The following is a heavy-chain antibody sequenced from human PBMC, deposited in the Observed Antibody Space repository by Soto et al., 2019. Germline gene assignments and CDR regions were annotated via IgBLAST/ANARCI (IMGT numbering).Heavy chain of an antibody. CDR2: IYHSGST. CDR3: ASCELELHAFDI. V-gene: IGHV4-30-2*01. Sequence: QLQLQESGSGLVKPSQTLSLTCAVSGGSISSGGYSWSWIRQPPGKGLEWIGYIYHSGSTYYNPSLKRRVTISVDRSKNQFSLKLSSVTAADTAVYYCASCELELHAFDIWGQGTMVTVSS. J-gene: IGHJ3*02. CDR1: GGSISSGGYS. D-gene: IGHD1-7*01.